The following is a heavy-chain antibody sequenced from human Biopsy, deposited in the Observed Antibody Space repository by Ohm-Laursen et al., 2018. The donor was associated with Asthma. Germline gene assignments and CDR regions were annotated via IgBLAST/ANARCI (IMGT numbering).Heavy chain of an antibody. CDR2: IIPIFGTA. J-gene: IGHJ6*02. Sequence: SSVKVSCKASGGTFSSYSVSWVRQAPGQGLEWMGGIIPIFGTANYAQKFQGRVTITADESTSTAYMELSSLRSEDTAVYYCARHPYVDGSDNYYYRGNDYYLGMDVWGQGTTVTVS. CDR3: ARHPYVDGSDNYYYRGNDYYLGMDV. V-gene: IGHV1-69*01. CDR1: GGTFSSYS. D-gene: IGHD3-10*01.